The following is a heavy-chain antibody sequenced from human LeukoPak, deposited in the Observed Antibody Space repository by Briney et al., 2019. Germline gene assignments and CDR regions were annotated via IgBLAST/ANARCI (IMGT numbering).Heavy chain of an antibody. J-gene: IGHJ4*02. D-gene: IGHD2-2*01. CDR3: ARGGPVVVPATIPNPSDY. Sequence: ASVKVSCTASGYTFTGYYMHWVRQAPGQGLEWMRWINPNSGGTDYARKFQGRVTMTRDTSISTAYMELTRLRSDDTAVYYCARGGPVVVPATIPNPSDYWGQGTLVTVSS. CDR1: GYTFTGYY. V-gene: IGHV1-2*02. CDR2: INPNSGGT.